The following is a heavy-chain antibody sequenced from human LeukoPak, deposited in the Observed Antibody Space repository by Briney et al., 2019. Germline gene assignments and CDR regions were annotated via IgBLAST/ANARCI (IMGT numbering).Heavy chain of an antibody. Sequence: GGSLRLSCAASGFTFSTYWMTWVRQAPGKGLEWVANINEDGSQTHYVDSVKGRFTISRDNAKRSLFLQMSSLSADDTALYYCATDPYGRGFGAFDLWGQGTTVTVSS. J-gene: IGHJ3*01. CDR1: GFTFSTYW. CDR3: ATDPYGRGFGAFDL. CDR2: INEDGSQT. D-gene: IGHD3-10*01. V-gene: IGHV3-7*04.